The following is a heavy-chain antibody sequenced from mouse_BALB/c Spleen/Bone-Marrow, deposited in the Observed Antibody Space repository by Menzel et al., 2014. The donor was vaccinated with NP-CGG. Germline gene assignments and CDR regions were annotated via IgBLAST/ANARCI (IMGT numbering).Heavy chain of an antibody. J-gene: IGHJ2*01. CDR3: ARDKGRVFFDY. V-gene: IGHV7-3*02. Sequence: EVKLVESGGGLVQPGGSLRLSCATPGFTFTDYYMNWVRQPPGKALEWLGFIRNKANGYTTEYSASVKSRFTISRDNSQNILYLQMNTLRVDDSATYYCARDKGRVFFDYWGQGTTLTVSS. CDR2: IRNKANGYTT. CDR1: GFTFTDYY.